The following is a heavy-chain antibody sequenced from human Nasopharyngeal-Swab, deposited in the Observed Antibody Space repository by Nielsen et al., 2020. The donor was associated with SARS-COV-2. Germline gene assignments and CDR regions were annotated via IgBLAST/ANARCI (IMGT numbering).Heavy chain of an antibody. Sequence: GASLKISCAASGFIFSASAMHWVRQAPGKGLEWLGRIGDKDHNYATTYGASVKGRFTISRDDSKNTAFLQMDSLKTEDTALYYCTTDFYFDYWGQGTLVTASS. CDR3: TTDFYFDY. V-gene: IGHV3-73*01. J-gene: IGHJ4*02. CDR2: IGDKDHNYAT. CDR1: GFIFSASA.